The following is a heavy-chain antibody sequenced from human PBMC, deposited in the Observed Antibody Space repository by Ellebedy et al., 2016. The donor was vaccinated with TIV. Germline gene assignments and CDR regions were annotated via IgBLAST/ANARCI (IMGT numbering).Heavy chain of an antibody. V-gene: IGHV3-48*01. CDR2: ISSSSSTI. D-gene: IGHD3-22*01. CDR3: ARDRGTTMTVSDY. Sequence: PGGSLRLSCAAPGFTFSSYSMNWVRQAPGKGLEWVSYISSSSSTIYYADSVKGRFTVSRDNSKNTLYLQMNSLRAEDTAVYYCARDRGTTMTVSDYWGQGTLVTVSS. J-gene: IGHJ4*02. CDR1: GFTFSSYS.